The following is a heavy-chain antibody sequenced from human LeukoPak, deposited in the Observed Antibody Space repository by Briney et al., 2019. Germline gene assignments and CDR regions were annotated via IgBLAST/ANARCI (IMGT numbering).Heavy chain of an antibody. CDR1: GGSISSYY. V-gene: IGHV4-4*07. D-gene: IGHD2-2*01. J-gene: IGHJ2*01. Sequence: PSETLSLTCTVSGGSISSYYWSWIRQPAGKGLEWIGRIYTSGSTNYNPSLKSRVTMSVDTSKNQFSLKLSSVTAADTAVYYCAREAPLYCSSTSCYAEYFDLWGRGTLVTVSS. CDR2: IYTSGST. CDR3: AREAPLYCSSTSCYAEYFDL.